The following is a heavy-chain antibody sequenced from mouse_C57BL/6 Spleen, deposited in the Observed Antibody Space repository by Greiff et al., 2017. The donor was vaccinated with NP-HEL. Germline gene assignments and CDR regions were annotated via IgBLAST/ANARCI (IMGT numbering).Heavy chain of an antibody. J-gene: IGHJ1*03. Sequence: QVQLKESGPELVKPGASVKLSCKASGYTFTSYDINWVKQRPGQGLEWIGWIYPRDGSTKYNEKFKGKATLTVDTSSSTAYMELHSLTSEDSAVYFCASSSWYFDVWGTGTTVTVSS. D-gene: IGHD1-1*01. CDR3: ASSSWYFDV. V-gene: IGHV1-85*01. CDR1: GYTFTSYD. CDR2: IYPRDGST.